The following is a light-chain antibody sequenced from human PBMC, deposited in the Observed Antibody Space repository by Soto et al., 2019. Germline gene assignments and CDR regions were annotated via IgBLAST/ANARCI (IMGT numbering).Light chain of an antibody. CDR3: QQYGSSPRWT. J-gene: IGKJ1*01. Sequence: EIVLTQSPGTLSLSPGERATLSCRASQSVSSSYFAWYQQKPGQAPRLLIYGAYSRATGIPDRFSGSGSGTDFPLTISRLEPDDFAVYCCQQYGSSPRWTFGKGTKVDLK. CDR1: QSVSSSY. V-gene: IGKV3-20*01. CDR2: GAY.